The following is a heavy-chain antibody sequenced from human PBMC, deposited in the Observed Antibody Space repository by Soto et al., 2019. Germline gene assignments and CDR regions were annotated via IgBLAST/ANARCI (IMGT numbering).Heavy chain of an antibody. Sequence: QVQLQQWGAGLLKPSETLSLSCAVYGGYFNDNYYTWFRQPPGKGLEWIGEISRSGTTKYIPSLKSRASISFDTSKTQVSLKVTSVTAADTATYYCVHTVMVHTITGGHYFDYWGPGILVTVSS. D-gene: IGHD2-8*01. CDR1: GGYFNDNY. CDR2: ISRSGTT. V-gene: IGHV4-34*01. J-gene: IGHJ4*02. CDR3: VHTVMVHTITGGHYFDY.